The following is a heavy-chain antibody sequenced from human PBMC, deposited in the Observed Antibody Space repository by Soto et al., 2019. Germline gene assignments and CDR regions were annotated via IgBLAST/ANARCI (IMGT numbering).Heavy chain of an antibody. Sequence: PGGSLRLSCAASGFIFRDWFMSWIRQAPGKGLEWISYISKDSGRATRYADSVKGRFTISRDNAENSLFLQMNSLRAEDTAVYYCARPMVRGVMEGYYYYYYGMDVWGQGTTVTVSS. V-gene: IGHV3-11*01. CDR2: ISKDSGRAT. CDR3: ARPMVRGVMEGYYYYYYGMDV. J-gene: IGHJ6*02. CDR1: GFIFRDWF. D-gene: IGHD3-10*01.